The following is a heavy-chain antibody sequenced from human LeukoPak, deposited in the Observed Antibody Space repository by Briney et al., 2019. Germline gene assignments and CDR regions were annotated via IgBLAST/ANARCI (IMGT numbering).Heavy chain of an antibody. CDR2: IYSGGSP. CDR1: GFTFSTNY. J-gene: IGHJ4*02. Sequence: GGSLRLSCAASGFTFSTNYMSWVRQAPGKGLEWVAVIYSGGSPYYADSVKGRFTISRDNSKNTLYLQMNSLRAEDTAVYYCARDLNYYDSSGYGHWGQGTLVTVSS. CDR3: ARDLNYYDSSGYGH. D-gene: IGHD3-22*01. V-gene: IGHV3-53*01.